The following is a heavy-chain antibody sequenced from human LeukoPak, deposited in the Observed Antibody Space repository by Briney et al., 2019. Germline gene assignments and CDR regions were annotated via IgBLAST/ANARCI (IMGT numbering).Heavy chain of an antibody. D-gene: IGHD3-3*01. V-gene: IGHV4-59*01. CDR2: IYYSGST. CDR1: GGSISSYY. CDR3: ARETLRDYDFWSGYYPDAFDI. Sequence: PSETLSLTCTVSGGSISSYYWSWIRQPPGKGLEWIGYIYYSGSTNYNPSLKSRVTISVDTSKNQFSLELSSVTAADTAVYYCARETLRDYDFWSGYYPDAFDIWGQGTMVTVSS. J-gene: IGHJ3*02.